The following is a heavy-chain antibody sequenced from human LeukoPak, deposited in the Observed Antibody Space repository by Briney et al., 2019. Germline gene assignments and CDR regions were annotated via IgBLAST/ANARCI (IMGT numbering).Heavy chain of an antibody. CDR3: ARDSVLMVYAIPLLDY. CDR2: ISGSGGST. Sequence: GGSLRLSCAASGFTFSSYAMSWVRQAPGKGLEWVSAISGSGGSTYCADSVKGRFTISRDNAKNSLFLQMNSLRAEDTAVYYCARDSVLMVYAIPLLDYWGQGTLVTVSS. CDR1: GFTFSSYA. D-gene: IGHD2-8*01. J-gene: IGHJ4*02. V-gene: IGHV3-23*01.